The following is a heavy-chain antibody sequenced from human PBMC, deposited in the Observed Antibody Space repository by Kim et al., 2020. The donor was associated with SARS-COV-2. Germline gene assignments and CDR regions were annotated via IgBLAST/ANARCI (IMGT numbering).Heavy chain of an antibody. CDR3: ARGLGWLPSS. V-gene: IGHV4-4*07. Sequence: SETLSLTCTVSGGSISGYYYNWVRQPAGKGLEWIGSMHTSGTTNYNPSLMSRVTMSLDTSKNLFSLKLTSVTAADTAVYYCARGLGWLPSSWGQGTLVTVSS. CDR2: MHTSGTT. CDR1: GGSISGYY. J-gene: IGHJ5*02. D-gene: IGHD3-3*01.